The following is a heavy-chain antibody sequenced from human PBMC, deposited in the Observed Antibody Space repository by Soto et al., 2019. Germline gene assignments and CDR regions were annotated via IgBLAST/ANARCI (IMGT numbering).Heavy chain of an antibody. CDR2: ISGSGGST. Sequence: LRLSCAASGFTFSSYGMHWVRQAPGKGLEWVAAISGSGGSTYYADSVKGRFTISRDNSKNTLYLQMNSLRAEDTAVYYCAKIAIPQGLNTHWGQGTLVTVSS. D-gene: IGHD2-2*02. CDR3: AKIAIPQGLNTH. J-gene: IGHJ4*02. CDR1: GFTFSSYG. V-gene: IGHV3-23*01.